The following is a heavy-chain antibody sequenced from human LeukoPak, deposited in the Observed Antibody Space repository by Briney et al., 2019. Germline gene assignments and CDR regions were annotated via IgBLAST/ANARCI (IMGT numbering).Heavy chain of an antibody. Sequence: ASVKVSCKVSRYTFTDYYMHWVRQAPGQGFEWMGWINPNDGDTNYAQKFQGRVTMTRDTSISTAHMEVSRLRSDDTAVYYCARANFLYCSSSTCLFDYWGQGTLVTVSS. CDR2: INPNDGDT. D-gene: IGHD2-2*01. CDR1: RYTFTDYY. J-gene: IGHJ4*02. CDR3: ARANFLYCSSSTCLFDY. V-gene: IGHV1-2*02.